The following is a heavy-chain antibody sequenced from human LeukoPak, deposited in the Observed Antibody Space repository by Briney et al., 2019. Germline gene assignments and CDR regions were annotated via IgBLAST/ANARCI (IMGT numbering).Heavy chain of an antibody. Sequence: GASVKVSCKASGYTFSNYGINWVRQAPGQGLEWMGWISAYNDVTNYAQKLQGRVTMTTDTSTSTAYMELRSLRSDDTAVYYCARGGEDYGDSGGLFDYWGQGTLVTVSS. D-gene: IGHD4-17*01. CDR2: ISAYNDVT. V-gene: IGHV1-18*01. J-gene: IGHJ4*02. CDR3: ARGGEDYGDSGGLFDY. CDR1: GYTFSNYG.